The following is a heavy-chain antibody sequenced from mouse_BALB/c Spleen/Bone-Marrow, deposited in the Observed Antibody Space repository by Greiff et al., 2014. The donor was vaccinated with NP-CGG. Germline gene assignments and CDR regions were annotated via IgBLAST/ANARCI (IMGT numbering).Heavy chain of an antibody. CDR3: ARHQRYYAMDY. J-gene: IGHJ4*01. Sequence: EVKLEESGGDLVEPGGSLKLSCAASGFTFSSYGMSWGRQTPDKRLEWVATISSGGSNTYYPDSVKGRFTISRDNAKNTLYLQMSSLKSEDTAMYYCARHQRYYAMDYWGQGTSVTVSS. CDR1: GFTFSSYG. V-gene: IGHV5-6*02. CDR2: ISSGGSNT.